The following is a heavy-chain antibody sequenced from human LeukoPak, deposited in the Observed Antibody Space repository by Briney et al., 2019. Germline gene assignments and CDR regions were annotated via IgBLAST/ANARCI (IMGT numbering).Heavy chain of an antibody. CDR1: GYTFTSYA. J-gene: IGHJ3*02. V-gene: IGHV1-3*01. CDR2: INAGNGNT. CDR3: ARDSLSSGWATDAFDI. D-gene: IGHD6-19*01. Sequence: ASVTVSCKASGYTFTSYAMHWVRQAPGQRLEWMGWINAGNGNTKYSQKFQGRVTITRDTSASTAYMELSSLRSEDTAVYYCARDSLSSGWATDAFDIWGQGTMVTVSS.